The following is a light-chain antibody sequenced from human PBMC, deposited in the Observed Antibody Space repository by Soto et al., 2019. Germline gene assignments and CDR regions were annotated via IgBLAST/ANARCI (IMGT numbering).Light chain of an antibody. CDR3: AAWDDSLNGWV. Sequence: QSVLTQPVSVSGSPGQSITISCTGTSSDVGGYNYVSWYQQHPGKAPKLMIYEVTKRPSGVSNRFSGSKSGNTASLTISGLQAEDESDYYCAAWDDSLNGWVFGGGTKLTVL. CDR2: EVT. V-gene: IGLV2-14*01. J-gene: IGLJ3*02. CDR1: SSDVGGYNY.